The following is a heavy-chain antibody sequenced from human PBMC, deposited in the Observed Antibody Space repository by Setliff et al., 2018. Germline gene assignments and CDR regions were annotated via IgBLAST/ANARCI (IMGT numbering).Heavy chain of an antibody. CDR3: VRVTGFLYMDV. CDR1: GSAIDSGHY. V-gene: IGHV4-38-2*01. J-gene: IGHJ6*03. D-gene: IGHD3-3*01. Sequence: SETLSLTCAVSGSAIDSGHYWGWIRQPPGKGLEWIGSFRPTGRTYYNPSLKSRVTISVDTSKKQFSLKLTSMTAADTAVYYCVRVTGFLYMDVWGKGTTVTVSS. CDR2: FRPTGRT.